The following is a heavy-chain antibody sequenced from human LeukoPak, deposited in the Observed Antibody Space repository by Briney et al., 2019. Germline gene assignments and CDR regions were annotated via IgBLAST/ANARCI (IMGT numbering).Heavy chain of an antibody. J-gene: IGHJ5*02. CDR3: ARPNTGSRYCSSTSCYAGWFDP. V-gene: IGHV4-34*01. CDR2: INHIGST. D-gene: IGHD2-2*01. CDR1: GGSFSGYY. Sequence: SETLSLTCAVYGGSFSGYYWSWIRQHPGKGIEWIGAINHIGSTNYNPSLKSRVTISVDTSKNQFSLKLSSVTAADTAVYYCARPNTGSRYCSSTSCYAGWFDPWGQGTLVTVSS.